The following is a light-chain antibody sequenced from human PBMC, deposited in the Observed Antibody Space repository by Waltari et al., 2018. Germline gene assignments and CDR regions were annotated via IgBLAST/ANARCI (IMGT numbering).Light chain of an antibody. CDR3: QTWGMNIQV. V-gene: IGLV4-69*01. CDR1: GEYSPYP. Sequence: QLVLTQSPSASASLGASVKLTCTLTGEYSPYPIAWHQQQPEKGPRYLMNVNSDGSHDKADGIPERFSGSSAGAERYLIISRLQSDDEADYFCQTWGMNIQVFGGGTRLTVL. CDR2: VNSDGSH. J-gene: IGLJ3*02.